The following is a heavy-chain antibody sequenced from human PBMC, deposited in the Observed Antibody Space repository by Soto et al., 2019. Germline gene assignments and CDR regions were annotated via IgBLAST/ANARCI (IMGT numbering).Heavy chain of an antibody. CDR2: IYWDDDK. Sequence: QITLKESGPTLVKPTQTLTLTCTFSGFSLSTSGVGVGWIRQPPGKALEWLALIYWDDDKRYSPSLKSRLTSTKNTSKNQVVITMTNMDPVDTATYYCAHRRSYCSGGSCYSGFDYWGQGTLVTVSS. CDR1: GFSLSTSGVG. CDR3: AHRRSYCSGGSCYSGFDY. D-gene: IGHD2-15*01. J-gene: IGHJ4*02. V-gene: IGHV2-5*02.